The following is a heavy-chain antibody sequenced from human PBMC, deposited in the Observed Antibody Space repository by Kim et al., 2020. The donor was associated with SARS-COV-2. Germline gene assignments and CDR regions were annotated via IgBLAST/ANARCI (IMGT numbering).Heavy chain of an antibody. V-gene: IGHV3-30*01. D-gene: IGHD6-13*01. CDR3: ARGSWYSSSWYNLFDY. Sequence: SVKGRFTISRDNSKNTLYLQRNSLRAEDTAVYYCARGSWYSSSWYNLFDYWGQGTLVTVSS. J-gene: IGHJ4*02.